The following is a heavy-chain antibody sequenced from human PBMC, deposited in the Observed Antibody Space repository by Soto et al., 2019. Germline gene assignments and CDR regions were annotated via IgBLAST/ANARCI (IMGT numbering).Heavy chain of an antibody. J-gene: IGHJ4*02. Sequence: SETLSVTCTVSGGSISSNYWTWIRQPPGKGLEWIGYVYNSGSTNYNPSLKSRVTISEDTSKSQFSLKVNPMTAADTAVYYCARYRREAVAGYTLDNWGQGILVTVSS. CDR2: VYNSGST. D-gene: IGHD6-13*01. V-gene: IGHV4-59*01. CDR1: GGSISSNY. CDR3: ARYRREAVAGYTLDN.